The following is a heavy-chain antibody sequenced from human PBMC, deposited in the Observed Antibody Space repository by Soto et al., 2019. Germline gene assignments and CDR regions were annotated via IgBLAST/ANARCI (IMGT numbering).Heavy chain of an antibody. Sequence: GALRLSCSASGFTLGAYSMCWFRQAPGKGLEWVAYIRTAPSGGTTEYAASVKDRFTISRDDSESIASLHMNSLKTEDTAVYYCARAVRLSGDAFDIWGQGTMVTVSS. J-gene: IGHJ3*02. D-gene: IGHD1-1*01. V-gene: IGHV3-49*03. CDR2: IRTAPSGGTT. CDR1: GFTLGAYS. CDR3: ARAVRLSGDAFDI.